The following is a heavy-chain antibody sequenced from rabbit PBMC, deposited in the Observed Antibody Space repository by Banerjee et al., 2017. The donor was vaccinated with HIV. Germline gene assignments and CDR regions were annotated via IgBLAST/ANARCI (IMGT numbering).Heavy chain of an antibody. CDR2: IYAGKGRT. V-gene: IGHV1S7*01. Sequence: QSLEESGGDLVKPGASLTLTCTASGFDISSYHMSWVRQAPGKGLEWIGIIYAGKGRTNYASWVNGRFTISSDNAQNTVDLQMNSLTAADTATYFCARDSGSTGDGYNWVLWGPGTLVTVS. CDR3: ARDSGSTGDGYNWVL. D-gene: IGHD7-1*01. CDR1: GFDISSYH. J-gene: IGHJ6*01.